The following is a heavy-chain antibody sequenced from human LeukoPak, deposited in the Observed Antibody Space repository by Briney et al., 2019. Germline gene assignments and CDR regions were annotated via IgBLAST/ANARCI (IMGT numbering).Heavy chain of an antibody. CDR1: GFTFSSYG. J-gene: IGHJ4*02. Sequence: GGSLRLSCAASGFTFSSYGMHWVRQAPGKGLEWVAVISYDGSNKYYAASVKGRFTISRDNSKNTLYLEMNSLRAEDTAVYYCAGDKVFRESYFDYWGQGTLVTVSS. CDR2: ISYDGSNK. V-gene: IGHV3-30*03. CDR3: AGDKVFRESYFDY. D-gene: IGHD3-10*01.